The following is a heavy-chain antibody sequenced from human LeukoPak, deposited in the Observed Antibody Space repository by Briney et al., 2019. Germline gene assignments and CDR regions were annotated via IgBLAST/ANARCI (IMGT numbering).Heavy chain of an antibody. Sequence: GGSLRLSRAVSGFTFSSYAMNWVRQAPGKGLEWVSIIYGNGATTDYADSVKGRFTISRDDSKNTLYLQMNSLRAEDTAVYYCARKYSGFDYWGQGTLVTVSS. D-gene: IGHD5-12*01. J-gene: IGHJ4*02. CDR3: ARKYSGFDY. CDR2: IYGNGATT. V-gene: IGHV3-23*01. CDR1: GFTFSSYA.